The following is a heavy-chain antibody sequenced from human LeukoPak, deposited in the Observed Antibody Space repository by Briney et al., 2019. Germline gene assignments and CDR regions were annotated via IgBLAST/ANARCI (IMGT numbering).Heavy chain of an antibody. D-gene: IGHD2-21*02. Sequence: ASVKVSCKASGGTFSSYAISWVRQAPGQGLEWMGGIIPIFGTANYAQKFQGRVTITTDESTSTAYMELGSLRSEDTAVYYCARDSCGGDCYPGSYAFDIWGQGTMVTVSS. CDR2: IIPIFGTA. J-gene: IGHJ3*02. CDR3: ARDSCGGDCYPGSYAFDI. V-gene: IGHV1-69*05. CDR1: GGTFSSYA.